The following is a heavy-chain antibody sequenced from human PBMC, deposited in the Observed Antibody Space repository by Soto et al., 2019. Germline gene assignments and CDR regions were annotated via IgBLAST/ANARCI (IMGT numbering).Heavy chain of an antibody. CDR3: ARDRKDYYYYGMDV. CDR1: GGSISSGGYY. CDR2: IYYSGST. Sequence: LSLTCTVSGGSISSGGYYWSWIRQHPGKGLEWIGYIYYSGSTYYNPSLKSRVTISVDTSKNQFSLKLSSVTAADTAVYYCARDRKDYYYYGMDVWGQGTTVTVS. V-gene: IGHV4-31*03. J-gene: IGHJ6*02.